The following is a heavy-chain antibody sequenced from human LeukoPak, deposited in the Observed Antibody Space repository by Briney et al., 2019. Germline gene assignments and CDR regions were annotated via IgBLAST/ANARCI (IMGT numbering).Heavy chain of an antibody. V-gene: IGHV5-51*01. CDR1: GYRFTSYW. CDR2: IYPSDSDT. D-gene: IGHD1-26*01. CDR3: ARRRDLYSGSYYPFDY. Sequence: KAGESLKISCKGSGYRFTSYWIGWVRQLPGKGLEWMGIIYPSDSDTRYSPSFQGQVSISADKSISTAYLQWSSLKASDTAMYYCARRRDLYSGSYYPFDYWGQGTLVTVSS. J-gene: IGHJ4*02.